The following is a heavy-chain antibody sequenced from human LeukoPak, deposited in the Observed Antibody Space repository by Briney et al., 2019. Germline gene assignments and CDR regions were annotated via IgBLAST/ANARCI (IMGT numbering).Heavy chain of an antibody. CDR2: ISWNSGSI. Sequence: PGRSQRLSCAASGFTFDDYAMHWVRQAPGKGLEWVSGISWNSGSIGYADSVKGRFTISRDNAKNSLYLQMNSLRAEDTALYYCAKARRGYFDYWGQGTLVTVSS. CDR3: AKARRGYFDY. V-gene: IGHV3-9*01. D-gene: IGHD5-12*01. J-gene: IGHJ4*02. CDR1: GFTFDDYA.